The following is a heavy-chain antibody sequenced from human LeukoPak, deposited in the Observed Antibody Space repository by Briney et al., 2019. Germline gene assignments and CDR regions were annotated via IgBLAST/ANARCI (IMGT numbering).Heavy chain of an antibody. J-gene: IGHJ5*02. Sequence: GGSLRLSCAASGFTFSSYAMSWVRQAPGRGLEWVSAIIGSGDNTYYADSVKGQFTIARDNSKHTLYLQMDNLRAEDTAVYYCATSPTFDPWGQGTLVTVSS. CDR1: GFTFSSYA. V-gene: IGHV3-23*01. CDR3: ATSPTFDP. CDR2: IIGSGDNT.